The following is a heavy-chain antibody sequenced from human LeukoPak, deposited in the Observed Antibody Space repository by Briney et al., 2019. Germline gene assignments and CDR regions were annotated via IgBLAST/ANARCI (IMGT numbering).Heavy chain of an antibody. CDR1: GYTFTSYG. CDR3: ARDLGTHLAMAATDYYFYVMDV. CDR2: ISAYNGNT. D-gene: IGHD5-24*01. J-gene: IGHJ6*02. V-gene: IGHV1-18*01. Sequence: GASVKVSCKASGYTFTSYGISWVRQAPGQGLEWMGRISAYNGNTNYAHNLQGRVTMTTDTSTTTAYMELRSLRSDDTAVYYCARDLGTHLAMAATDYYFYVMDVWGQGTTVTVSS.